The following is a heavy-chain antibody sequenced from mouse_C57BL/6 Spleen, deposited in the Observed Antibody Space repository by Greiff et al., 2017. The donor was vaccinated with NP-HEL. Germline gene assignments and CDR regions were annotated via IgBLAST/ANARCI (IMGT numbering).Heavy chain of an antibody. J-gene: IGHJ2*01. CDR3: ARSLMSAVVAGG. CDR1: GYDISSYW. D-gene: IGHD1-1*01. Sequence: VQLQQSGPELVKPGASVKISCKASGYDISSYWMNWVKQRPGKGLEWIGRIYPGDGDTNYNGKFKGKATLTADKSSSTAYMQLSSLTSEDSAVYFCARSLMSAVVAGGWGQGATLTVAT. V-gene: IGHV1-82*01. CDR2: IYPGDGDT.